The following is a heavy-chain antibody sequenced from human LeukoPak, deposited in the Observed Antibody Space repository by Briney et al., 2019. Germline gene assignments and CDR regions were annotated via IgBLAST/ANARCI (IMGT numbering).Heavy chain of an antibody. CDR1: GLTFSNAW. CDR2: IKSKTDGGTT. Sequence: GGSLRLSCAASGLTFSNAWMSWVRQAPGKGLEWVGRIKSKTDGGTTDYAAPVKGRFTISRDDSKNTLYLQMNSLKTEDTAVYYCTTSAIVGATIFDYWGQGTLVTVSS. CDR3: TTSAIVGATIFDY. V-gene: IGHV3-15*01. D-gene: IGHD1-26*01. J-gene: IGHJ4*02.